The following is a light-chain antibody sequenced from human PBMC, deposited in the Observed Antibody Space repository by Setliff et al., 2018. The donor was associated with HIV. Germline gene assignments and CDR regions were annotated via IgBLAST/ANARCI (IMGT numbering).Light chain of an antibody. CDR1: SSDVGGYDY. J-gene: IGLJ1*01. CDR2: DVA. Sequence: SALAQPASVSGSPGQSITISCTGTSSDVGGYDYVSWCQQHPGKVPKLLIYDVANRASGVSNRFSGSKSGDTASLTISGLQADDEADYYCNSYTINNTYVFGTGTKVTVL. CDR3: NSYTINNTYV. V-gene: IGLV2-14*03.